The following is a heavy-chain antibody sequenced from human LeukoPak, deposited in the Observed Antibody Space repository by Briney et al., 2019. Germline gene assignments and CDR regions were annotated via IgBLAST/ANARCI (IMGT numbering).Heavy chain of an antibody. Sequence: GESLQISCKGSGYSLTSYWIAWVRQMPGKGLEWMGIIYPGDSDTRYSPSFQGQVTISADKSISTAYLQWSSLKASDTAMYYCATGYSNSWYEFWGQGTLVTVSS. CDR2: IYPGDSDT. CDR1: GYSLTSYW. J-gene: IGHJ5*01. D-gene: IGHD6-13*01. V-gene: IGHV5-51*01. CDR3: ATGYSNSWYEF.